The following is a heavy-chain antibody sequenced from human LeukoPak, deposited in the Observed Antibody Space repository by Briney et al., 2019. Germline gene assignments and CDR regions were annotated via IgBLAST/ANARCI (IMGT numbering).Heavy chain of an antibody. CDR3: AKDWVYYYDSSGYYEDYFDY. V-gene: IGHV3-23*01. CDR2: ISGSGGST. Sequence: GGSLRLSCAASGLTFSSYAMSWVRQAPGKGLEWVSAISGSGGSTYCADSVKGRFTISRDNSKNTLYLQMNSLRAEDTAVYYCAKDWVYYYDSSGYYEDYFDYWGQGTLVTVSS. CDR1: GLTFSSYA. D-gene: IGHD3-22*01. J-gene: IGHJ4*02.